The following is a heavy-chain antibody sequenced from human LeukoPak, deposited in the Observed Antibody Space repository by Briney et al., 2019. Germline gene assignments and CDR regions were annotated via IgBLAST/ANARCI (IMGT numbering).Heavy chain of an antibody. V-gene: IGHV1-18*01. J-gene: IGHJ4*02. CDR3: AGDLWVKDWGDLDY. D-gene: IGHD7-27*01. Sequence: ASVKVSCKASGYTYTSYGISWVRQAPGQGLEWMGWISAYNGNTNYAQKFQGRVTMTRDTSISTAYMELSRLRSDDTAMYYCAGDLWVKDWGDLDYWGQGTLVTVSS. CDR2: ISAYNGNT. CDR1: GYTYTSYG.